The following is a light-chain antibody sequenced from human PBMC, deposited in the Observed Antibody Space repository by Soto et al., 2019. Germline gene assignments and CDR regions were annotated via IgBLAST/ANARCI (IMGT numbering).Light chain of an antibody. Sequence: DIKMTQSPSSLSASVGDRVTITCRASQSISSYLNWYQQKPGKAPKLLIYAASSLQSGVPSRLSGSGSGTDFTLTISSLQPEDFATYYCQQSYSTPHTFGQGTKLGIK. CDR1: QSISSY. CDR2: AAS. J-gene: IGKJ2*01. V-gene: IGKV1-39*01. CDR3: QQSYSTPHT.